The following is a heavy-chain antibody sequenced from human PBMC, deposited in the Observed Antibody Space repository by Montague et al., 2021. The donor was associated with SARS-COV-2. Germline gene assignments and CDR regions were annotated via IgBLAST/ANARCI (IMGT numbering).Heavy chain of an antibody. CDR1: GFTFSRYT. D-gene: IGHD2-21*02. Sequence: SLRLSCAASGFTFSRYTISWVRQAPGKGLEWVAVISYDGSNKYYADSVKGRFTISRDNSKSTLFLQMNSLRAEDTAVYYCAKDIHIVVVTGMDVWGQGTTATVSS. V-gene: IGHV3-30*04. CDR3: AKDIHIVVVTGMDV. CDR2: ISYDGSNK. J-gene: IGHJ6*02.